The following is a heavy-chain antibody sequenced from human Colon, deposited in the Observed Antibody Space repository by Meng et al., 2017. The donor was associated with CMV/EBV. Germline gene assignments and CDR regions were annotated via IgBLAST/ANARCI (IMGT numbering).Heavy chain of an antibody. Sequence: SLKISCAASGFTFDDFAMHWVRQAPGKGLEWVSGISWNSGTIDYADSVKGRFTISRDNAKNSLFLQMNSLRAEDTAVYYCARDLSGSYSTPYYSYYGMDVWGQGTTVTVSS. J-gene: IGHJ6*02. CDR2: ISWNSGTI. CDR1: GFTFDDFA. V-gene: IGHV3-9*01. CDR3: ARDLSGSYSTPYYSYYGMDV. D-gene: IGHD4-11*01.